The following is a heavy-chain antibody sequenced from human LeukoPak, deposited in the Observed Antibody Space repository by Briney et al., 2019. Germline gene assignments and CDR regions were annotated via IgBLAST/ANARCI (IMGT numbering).Heavy chain of an antibody. Sequence: ASVKGSCKASGGTFNSYVVSWARQAPGQGLEWMGRIIPTRDIQNYAQKFQGRVSITADKSASTVFLELNSLTSEDTATYYCARAGSMVRGITLRYYFGFWGQGTLVTVSS. CDR2: IIPTRDIQ. CDR3: ARAGSMVRGITLRYYFGF. D-gene: IGHD3-10*01. CDR1: GGTFNSYV. V-gene: IGHV1-69*04. J-gene: IGHJ4*02.